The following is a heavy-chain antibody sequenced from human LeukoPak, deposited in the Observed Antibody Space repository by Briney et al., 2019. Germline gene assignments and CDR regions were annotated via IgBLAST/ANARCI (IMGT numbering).Heavy chain of an antibody. CDR1: GGSISSNY. CDR2: IYYSGST. V-gene: IGHV4-59*08. J-gene: IGHJ4*02. Sequence: PSETLSLTCTVSGGSISSNYWSWFRRPPGKGLEWIGYIYYSGSTNYNPSLKSRVTISVDTSKTQFSLKLSSMTAADTAVYYCARFGDSRGYSDYWGQGTLVTVSS. D-gene: IGHD3-22*01. CDR3: ARFGDSRGYSDY.